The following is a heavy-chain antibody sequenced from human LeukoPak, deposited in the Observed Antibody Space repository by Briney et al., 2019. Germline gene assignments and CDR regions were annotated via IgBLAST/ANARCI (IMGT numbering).Heavy chain of an antibody. V-gene: IGHV1-69*04. Sequence: GASVKVSCKASGGTFSSYAISWVRQAPGQGLEWMGRIIPIFGIANYAQKFQGRVMITADKSTSTAYMELSSLRSEDTAVYCCTVAGTGMLDYWGQGTLVTVSS. CDR3: TVAGTGMLDY. CDR2: IIPIFGIA. J-gene: IGHJ4*02. D-gene: IGHD6-19*01. CDR1: GGTFSSYA.